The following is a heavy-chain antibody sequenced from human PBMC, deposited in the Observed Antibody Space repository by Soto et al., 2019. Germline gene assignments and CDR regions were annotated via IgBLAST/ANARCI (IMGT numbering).Heavy chain of an antibody. D-gene: IGHD5-18*01. Sequence: QVQLQESGPGLVKPSQTLSLTCTVSGDSINSRGYYWSWLRQKPGKGPEWVGYIYYTGSTYSNPSLQDRVSISVDTSRTHFSLNLTSVTAADTAVYYCARIVDTVMVGPDELVDISGQGTLVTVSS. V-gene: IGHV4-31*03. CDR2: IYYTGST. CDR3: ARIVDTVMVGPDELVDI. CDR1: GDSINSRGYY. J-gene: IGHJ3*02.